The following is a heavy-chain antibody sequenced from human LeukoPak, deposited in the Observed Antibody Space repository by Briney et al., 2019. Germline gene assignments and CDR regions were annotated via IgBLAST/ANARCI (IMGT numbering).Heavy chain of an antibody. V-gene: IGHV3-53*01. Sequence: PGGSLRLSCAASGFTVSSNYMSWVRQAPGKGLEWVSVIYSGGSTYYADSVKGRFTISRDNSKNTLYLQMDSLRVEDTAVYYCARGLYCGSTTCFTPFGVNYWGQGTLVTVSS. J-gene: IGHJ4*02. CDR1: GFTVSSNY. CDR3: ARGLYCGSTTCFTPFGVNY. D-gene: IGHD2-2*02. CDR2: IYSGGST.